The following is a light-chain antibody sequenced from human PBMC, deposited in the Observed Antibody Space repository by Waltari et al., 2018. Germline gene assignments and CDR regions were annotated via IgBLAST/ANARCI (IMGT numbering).Light chain of an antibody. J-gene: IGKJ2*01. V-gene: IGKV2D-29*02. CDR2: EAF. CDR3: MQTVQLPSFT. CDR1: QSLLHSDGKTY. Sequence: DIVMTQTPPSLSVTPGQPASIASKSSQSLLHSDGKTYLYWYLQKPGQSPQLLIYEAFNRFSGVPDRFSGSGSGRDFTLKISRVEAEDVGVYYCMQTVQLPSFTFGQGTKLEIK.